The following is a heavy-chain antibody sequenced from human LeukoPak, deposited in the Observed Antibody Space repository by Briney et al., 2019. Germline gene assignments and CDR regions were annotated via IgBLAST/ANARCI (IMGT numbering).Heavy chain of an antibody. CDR1: GGSISSSNW. J-gene: IGHJ6*03. Sequence: SGTLSLTCAVSGGSISSSNWWSWVRQPPGKGLEWIGEINHSGSTNYNPSLKSRVTISVDTSKNQFSLKLSSVTAADTAVYYCARVERRNYYYYYMDVWGKGTTVTVSS. CDR2: INHSGST. CDR3: ARVERRNYYYYYMDV. V-gene: IGHV4-4*02. D-gene: IGHD1-1*01.